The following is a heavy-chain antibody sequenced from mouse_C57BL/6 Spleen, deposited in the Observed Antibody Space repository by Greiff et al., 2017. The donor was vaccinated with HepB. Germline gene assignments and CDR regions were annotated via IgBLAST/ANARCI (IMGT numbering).Heavy chain of an antibody. CDR2: IDPSDSYT. CDR3: ARKGTTVVEDAMDY. CDR1: GYTFTSYW. V-gene: IGHV1-59*01. D-gene: IGHD1-1*01. J-gene: IGHJ4*01. Sequence: VQLQQPGAELVRPGTSVKLSCKASGYTFTSYWMHWVKQRPGQGLEWIGVIDPSDSYTNYNQKFKGKATLTVDTSSSTAYMQLSSLTSEDSAVYYCARKGTTVVEDAMDYWGQGTSGTVSS.